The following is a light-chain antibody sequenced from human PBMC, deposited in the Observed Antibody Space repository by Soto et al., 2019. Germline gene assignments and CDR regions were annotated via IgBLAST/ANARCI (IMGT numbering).Light chain of an antibody. CDR1: QSISSTY. V-gene: IGKV3-20*01. CDR2: GAS. J-gene: IGKJ4*02. CDR3: QQYGSS. Sequence: ESVLTQSPGTLSLSPGERATLSCRARQSISSTYLAWYQQKPGQAPRPLIYGASSRATGIADRFSGSGSGTDFTLIISRLEPEDFAVYYCQQYGSSFGGGTKVEFK.